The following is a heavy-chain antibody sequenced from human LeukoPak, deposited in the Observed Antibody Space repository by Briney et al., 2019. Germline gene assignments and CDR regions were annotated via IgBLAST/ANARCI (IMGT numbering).Heavy chain of an antibody. D-gene: IGHD3-22*01. CDR2: IYYSGST. V-gene: IGHV4-39*01. CDR3: AKSATKYYYDSSGPQDP. J-gene: IGHJ5*02. Sequence: SETQSLTCTVSGGSISSSSYYWGWIRQPPGKGLEWIGSIYYSGSTYYNPSLKSRVTISVDTSKNQFSLKLSSVTAADTAVYYCAKSATKYYYDSSGPQDPWGQGTLVTVSS. CDR1: GGSISSSSYY.